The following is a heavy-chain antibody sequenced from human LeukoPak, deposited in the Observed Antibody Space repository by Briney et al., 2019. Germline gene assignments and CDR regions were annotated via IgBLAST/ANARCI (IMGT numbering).Heavy chain of an antibody. CDR2: IYYSGST. D-gene: IGHD3-22*01. V-gene: IGHV4-39*01. CDR3: ARQGPYYDSSGYYYSDYYFDY. CDR1: GGSISSSSYY. J-gene: IGHJ4*02. Sequence: PSETLSLTCTVSGGSISSSSYYWGWIRQPPGKGLEWIGSIYYSGSTYYNPSLKSRVTISVDTSKNQFSPKLSSVTAADTAVYYCARQGPYYDSSGYYYSDYYFDYWGQGTLVTVSS.